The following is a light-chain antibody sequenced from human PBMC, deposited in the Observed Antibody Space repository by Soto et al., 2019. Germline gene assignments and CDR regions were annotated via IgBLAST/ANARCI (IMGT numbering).Light chain of an antibody. CDR2: WAS. CDR1: QSILYSSNNKKY. J-gene: IGKJ1*01. Sequence: DIVMTQSPDSLAVSLGERATINCKSSQSILYSSNNKKYLAWYLQKPGQPPKLLIYWASTRESGVPDRFSGSGSGTDFTLTISSLQAEDVAVYYCQQYYSTPWTFGQGTKVEIK. CDR3: QQYYSTPWT. V-gene: IGKV4-1*01.